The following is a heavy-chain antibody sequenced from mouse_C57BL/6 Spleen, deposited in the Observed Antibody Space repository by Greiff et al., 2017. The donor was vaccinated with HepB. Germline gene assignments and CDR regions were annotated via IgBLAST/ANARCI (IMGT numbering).Heavy chain of an antibody. Sequence: VHVKQSGPELVKPGDSVKISCKASGYSFTGYFMNWVMQSHGKSLEWIGRINPYNGDTFYNQKFKGKATLTVDKSSSTAHMELRSLTSEDSAVYYCARGGVLWLGDYWGQGTTLTVSS. V-gene: IGHV1-20*01. J-gene: IGHJ2*01. D-gene: IGHD2-2*01. CDR3: ARGGVLWLGDY. CDR2: INPYNGDT. CDR1: GYSFTGYF.